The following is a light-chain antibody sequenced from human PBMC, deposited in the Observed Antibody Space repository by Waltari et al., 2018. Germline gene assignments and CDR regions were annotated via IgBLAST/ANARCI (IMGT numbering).Light chain of an antibody. CDR1: QSISNW. Sequence: DIQMTQSPSTLSASVGDRFNITCRASQSISNWLAWYQQKPGKAPKLLIYKASTLESGVPSRFSVSGSGTEFTLTISSLQPDDFATYYCQQYNSYSLLTFGGGTKVEIK. CDR3: QQYNSYSLLT. J-gene: IGKJ4*01. CDR2: KAS. V-gene: IGKV1-5*03.